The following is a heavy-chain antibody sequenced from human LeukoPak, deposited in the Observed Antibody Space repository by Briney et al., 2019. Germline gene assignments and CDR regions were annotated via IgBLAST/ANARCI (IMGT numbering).Heavy chain of an antibody. CDR3: ARFSSGWSPSGFDY. CDR1: GFTFSSYW. V-gene: IGHV3-74*01. CDR2: INSDGTTT. J-gene: IGHJ4*02. Sequence: GGSLRLSCAVSGFTFSSYWMHWVRQGPGKELTWVSHINSDGTTTNYADSVKGRFTISRDNAKNTLYLQMNSLRVEDTAVYYCARFSSGWSPSGFDYWGQGTLVTVSS. D-gene: IGHD6-19*01.